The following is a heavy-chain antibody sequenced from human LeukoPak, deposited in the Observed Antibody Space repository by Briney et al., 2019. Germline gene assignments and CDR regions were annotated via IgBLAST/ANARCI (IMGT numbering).Heavy chain of an antibody. V-gene: IGHV3-33*01. D-gene: IGHD4-17*01. J-gene: IGHJ4*02. Sequence: PGGSLRLSCAASGFTFSSYGMHWVRQAPGKGLEWVAVIWYDGSNKYYADSVKGRFTISRDNSKNTLYLQMNSLRAEDTAVHYCARDIRSYGDPAHGDYFDYWGQGTLVTVSS. CDR1: GFTFSSYG. CDR3: ARDIRSYGDPAHGDYFDY. CDR2: IWYDGSNK.